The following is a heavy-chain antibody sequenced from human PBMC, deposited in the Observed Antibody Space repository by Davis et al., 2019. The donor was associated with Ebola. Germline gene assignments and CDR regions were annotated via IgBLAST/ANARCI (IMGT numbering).Heavy chain of an antibody. J-gene: IGHJ3*02. CDR1: GYTFTSYY. CDR2: INPSGGST. Sequence: ASVKVSCKASGYTFTSYYMHWVRQAPGQGLEWMGIINPSGGSTSYAQKFQDRVTMTEDTSTDTAYMELGSLRSEDTAVYYCAAGGLGGGFDIWGHGTMVTVSS. V-gene: IGHV1-46*01. D-gene: IGHD2-15*01. CDR3: AAGGLGGGFDI.